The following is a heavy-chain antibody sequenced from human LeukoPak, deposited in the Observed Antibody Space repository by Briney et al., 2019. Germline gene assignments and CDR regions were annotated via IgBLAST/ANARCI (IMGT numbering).Heavy chain of an antibody. D-gene: IGHD1-14*01. CDR3: ARDNWNHIDL. CDR2: IDRGAFGT. Sequence: PGGSLRLSCAASGFTFRNYWMQWVPHAPGKGLVWVTPIDRGAFGTTTGDSVKRRFTISTHNAKNTVYLEMTSLRAEDTAVYYWARDNWNHIDLWGQGTLVTVSS. CDR1: GFTFRNYW. V-gene: IGHV3-74*01. J-gene: IGHJ5*02.